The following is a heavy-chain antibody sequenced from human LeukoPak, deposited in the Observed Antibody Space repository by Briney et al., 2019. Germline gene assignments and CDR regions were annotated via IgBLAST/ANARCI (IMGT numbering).Heavy chain of an antibody. CDR3: ARGGIADRLGN. CDR2: IYYSGST. J-gene: IGHJ4*02. CDR1: GGSISSYY. V-gene: IGHV4-59*12. D-gene: IGHD6-6*01. Sequence: SEALSLTCTVPGGSISSYYWSWIRQPPGKGLEWIGYIYYSGSTNYNPSLKSRVTISVDTSKNQFSLKLSSVTAADTAVYYCARGGIADRLGNWGQGTLVTVSS.